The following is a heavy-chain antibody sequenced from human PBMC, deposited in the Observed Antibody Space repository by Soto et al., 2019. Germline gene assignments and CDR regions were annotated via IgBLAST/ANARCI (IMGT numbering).Heavy chain of an antibody. D-gene: IGHD3-9*01. CDR2: ISYDGSNK. CDR1: GFTFSSYA. V-gene: IGHV3-30-3*01. Sequence: GGSLRLSCAASGFTFSSYAMHWVRQAPGKGLEWVAVISYDGSNKYYADSVKGRFTISRDNSKNTLYLQMNSLRAEDTAVYYCARGRYFDWLSHYYFDYWGQGTLVTVSS. CDR3: ARGRYFDWLSHYYFDY. J-gene: IGHJ4*02.